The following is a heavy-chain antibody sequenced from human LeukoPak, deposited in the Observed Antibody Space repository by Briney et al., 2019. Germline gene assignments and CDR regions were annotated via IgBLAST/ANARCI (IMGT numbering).Heavy chain of an antibody. J-gene: IGHJ6*02. V-gene: IGHV1-18*01. Sequence: ASVRVSCKASGYTFTSYGISWVRQAPGQGLEWMGWISAYNGNTNYAQKLQGRVTMTTDTSTSTAYMELRSLRSDDTAVYYCARRAYGSGSSFNYYYYYGMDVWGQGTTVTVSS. CDR2: ISAYNGNT. D-gene: IGHD3-10*01. CDR1: GYTFTSYG. CDR3: ARRAYGSGSSFNYYYYYGMDV.